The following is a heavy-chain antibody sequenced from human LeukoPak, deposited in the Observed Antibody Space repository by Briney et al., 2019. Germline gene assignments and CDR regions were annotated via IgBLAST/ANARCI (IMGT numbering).Heavy chain of an antibody. D-gene: IGHD5-18*01. Sequence: GGSLRLSCSASGFTFTSHVMHWVRQAPGKGLQYVSGISMNVQTTYYAGSVKGGFTISRDSSKNTLYLQMNSLRAEDTAVYYCAKATPSYTAMVEYYFDYWGQGTLVTVSS. CDR1: GFTFTSHV. V-gene: IGHV3-64*04. CDR3: AKATPSYTAMVEYYFDY. J-gene: IGHJ4*02. CDR2: ISMNVQTT.